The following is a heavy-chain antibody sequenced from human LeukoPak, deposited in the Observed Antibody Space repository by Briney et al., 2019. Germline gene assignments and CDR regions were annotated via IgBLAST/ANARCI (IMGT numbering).Heavy chain of an antibody. CDR1: GGSISSDNW. Sequence: SETLSLTCDVSGGSISSDNWWIWVRQPPGKGLEWIGEIYHTGRSNYNPSLKSRVSMSVDKSKNQFSLTLSSVTAADTALYYCVRGLYGSDSYWGQGSLATVSS. CDR2: IYHTGRS. CDR3: VRGLYGSDSY. D-gene: IGHD1-26*01. J-gene: IGHJ4*02. V-gene: IGHV4-4*02.